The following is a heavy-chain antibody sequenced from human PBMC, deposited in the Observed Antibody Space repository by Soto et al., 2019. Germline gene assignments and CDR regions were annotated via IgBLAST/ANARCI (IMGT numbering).Heavy chain of an antibody. CDR1: GYTFTSYG. CDR2: ISSYNGNT. V-gene: IGHV1-18*04. J-gene: IGHJ5*02. CDR3: ARGPRYCSTTSCFSGVTWFDP. D-gene: IGHD2-2*01. Sequence: GASVTVSCKASGYTFTSYGISWVRQAPGQGLEWMGWISSYNGNTNYAQKVQGRVTMTTDKSTSTTYMELRSLRSDDTAVYYCARGPRYCSTTSCFSGVTWFDPWGQGTLVTVSS.